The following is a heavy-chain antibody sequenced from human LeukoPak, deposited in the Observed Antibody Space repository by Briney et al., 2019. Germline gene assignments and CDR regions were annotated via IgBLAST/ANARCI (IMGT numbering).Heavy chain of an antibody. CDR3: AKDSGEYSSSSSDFDY. J-gene: IGHJ4*02. V-gene: IGHV3-23*01. CDR1: GFTFSSYA. D-gene: IGHD6-6*01. CDR2: ISGSGGST. Sequence: PGGSLRLSCAASGFTFSSYAMSWVRQAPGKGLEWVSAISGSGGSTYYADSVKGRFTISRDNSKNMLYLQMNSLRAEDTAVYYCAKDSGEYSSSSSDFDYWGQGTLVTVSS.